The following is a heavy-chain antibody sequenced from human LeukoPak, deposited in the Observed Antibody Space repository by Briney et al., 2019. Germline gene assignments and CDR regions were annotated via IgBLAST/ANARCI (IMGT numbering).Heavy chain of an antibody. CDR2: IIPIFGTA. CDR1: GGTFSSYA. CDR3: VRVQIRYCSGGSCYRDAFDI. Sequence: GSSVKVSCKASGGTFSSYAISWVRQAPGQGLEWMGGIIPIFGTANYAQKFQGRVTITADESTSTAYMELSSLRSEDTAVYYCVRVQIRYCSGGSCYRDAFDIWGQGTMVTVSS. V-gene: IGHV1-69*01. D-gene: IGHD2-15*01. J-gene: IGHJ3*02.